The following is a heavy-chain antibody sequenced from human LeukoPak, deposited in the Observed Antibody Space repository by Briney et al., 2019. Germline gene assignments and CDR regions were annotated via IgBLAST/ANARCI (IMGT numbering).Heavy chain of an antibody. V-gene: IGHV4-38-2*02. CDR1: GSSINTDYF. Sequence: SEALSLTCAVSGSSINTDYFWGWIRQPPGQGLEWIGSIHHSGRTYYSPSLKSRVTISLDTSKNQFSLNLSSVTAADTAVYYCARDNFYSIFDYWGQGTLVTVSS. CDR2: IHHSGRT. D-gene: IGHD2-21*02. J-gene: IGHJ4*02. CDR3: ARDNFYSIFDY.